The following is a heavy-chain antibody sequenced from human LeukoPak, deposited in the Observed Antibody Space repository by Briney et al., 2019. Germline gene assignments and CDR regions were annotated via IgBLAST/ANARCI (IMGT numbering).Heavy chain of an antibody. CDR2: ISSSGSTI. V-gene: IGHV3-48*03. D-gene: IGHD6-13*01. CDR3: ASSSSSWYLGHYFDY. CDR1: GFTFSNYA. J-gene: IGHJ4*02. Sequence: PGGSLRLSCAASGFTFSNYAMSWVRQAPGKGLEWVSYISSSGSTIYYADSVKGRFTISRDNAKNSLYLQMNSLRAEDTAVYYCASSSSSWYLGHYFDYWGQGTLVTVSS.